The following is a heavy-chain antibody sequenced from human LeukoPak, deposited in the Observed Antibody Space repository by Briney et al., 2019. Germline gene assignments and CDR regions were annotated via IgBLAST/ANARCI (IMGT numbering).Heavy chain of an antibody. CDR2: IIPIPGMA. V-gene: IGHV1-69*04. D-gene: IGHD3-10*01. CDR1: GGTFSFYA. J-gene: IGHJ4*02. Sequence: SVKVSCKASGGTFSFYAINWVRQAPGQGLEWMGRIIPIPGMANYAQKFQGRVTITADKSTSTAYMELSSLRSEDTAVYYCARRPTGFGELLSFDYWGQGTLVTVSS. CDR3: ARRPTGFGELLSFDY.